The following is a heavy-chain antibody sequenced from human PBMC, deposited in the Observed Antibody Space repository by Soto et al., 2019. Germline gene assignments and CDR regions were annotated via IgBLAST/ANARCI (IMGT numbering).Heavy chain of an antibody. J-gene: IGHJ4*02. V-gene: IGHV4-59*08. CDR2: IYYSGST. D-gene: IGHD2-15*01. CDR1: GGSISSYY. Sequence: QVQLQESGPGLVKPSETLSLTCTVSGGSISSYYWSWIRQPPGKGLEWIGYIYYSGSTNYNPSLRSRVNISVDTSKNQLSLKLSSVTDADTAVYYCASARYCSGGSCPLNFDYWGQGTLVTVSS. CDR3: ASARYCSGGSCPLNFDY.